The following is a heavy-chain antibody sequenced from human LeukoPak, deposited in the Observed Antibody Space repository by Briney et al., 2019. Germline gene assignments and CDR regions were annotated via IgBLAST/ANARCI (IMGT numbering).Heavy chain of an antibody. Sequence: ASVKVSCKVSGYTLTELSMHWVRQAHGKGLEWMGGFDPEDGETIYAQKFQGRVTMTEDTSTDTAYMELSSLRSEDTAVYYCATDVSSGYSSDFDYWGQGTLVTVSS. CDR1: GYTLTELS. CDR2: FDPEDGET. D-gene: IGHD3-22*01. V-gene: IGHV1-24*01. CDR3: ATDVSSGYSSDFDY. J-gene: IGHJ4*02.